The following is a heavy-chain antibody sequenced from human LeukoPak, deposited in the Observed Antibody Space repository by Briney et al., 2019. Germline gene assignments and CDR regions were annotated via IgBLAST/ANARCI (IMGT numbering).Heavy chain of an antibody. V-gene: IGHV1-2*02. CDR1: GYTFTGYY. D-gene: IGHD3-22*01. CDR2: INPNTGGT. Sequence: ASVKVSCKTSGYTFTGYYMHWVRQAPGQGLEWMGWINPNTGGTNYAQKFQGRVTMTSDTSISTAYMELSSLRSDDTAMYYCARAPMIVVVFPPRLDFWGQGTLVTVPS. J-gene: IGHJ4*02. CDR3: ARAPMIVVVFPPRLDF.